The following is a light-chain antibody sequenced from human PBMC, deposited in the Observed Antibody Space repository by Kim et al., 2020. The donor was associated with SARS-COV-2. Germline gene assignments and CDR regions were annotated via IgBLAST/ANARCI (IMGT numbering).Light chain of an antibody. J-gene: IGLJ1*01. V-gene: IGLV3-1*01. CDR2: QDS. CDR1: KLGDKY. CDR3: QAWDSSIGGS. Sequence: SYELTQPPSVSVSPGQTASITCSGDKLGDKYACWYQQKPGQSPVLVIYQDSKRPSGIPERFSGSNSGNTATLTISGTQAMDEADYYCQAWDSSIGGSFGT.